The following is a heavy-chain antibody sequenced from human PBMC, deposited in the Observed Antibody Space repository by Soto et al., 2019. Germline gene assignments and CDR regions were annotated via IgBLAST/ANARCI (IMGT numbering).Heavy chain of an antibody. D-gene: IGHD3-3*01. CDR2: IYYSVST. Sequence: PSETLSHTCTVSCGSISRSSYYCGWIRQPPGKGLEWSGCIYYSVSTCYNRSRKSRVTISVDTCKNQLSLKLSSVTAADTAVYYGASHKQVQAYYDFWSGTYNLLDPWGQGTLVTVSS. CDR3: ASHKQVQAYYDFWSGTYNLLDP. J-gene: IGHJ5*02. V-gene: IGHV4-39*01. CDR1: CGSISRSSYY.